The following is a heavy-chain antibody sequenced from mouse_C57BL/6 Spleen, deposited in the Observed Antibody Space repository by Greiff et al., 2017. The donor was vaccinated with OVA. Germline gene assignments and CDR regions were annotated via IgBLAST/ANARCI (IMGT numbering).Heavy chain of an antibody. CDR1: GYSITSGYY. J-gene: IGHJ3*01. Sequence: EVKVEESGPGLVKPSQSLSLTCSVTGYSITSGYYWNWIRQFPGNKLEWMGYISYDGSNNYNPSLKNRISITRDTSKNQFFLKLNSVTTEDTATYYCARDDYDAWFAYWGQGTLVTVSA. D-gene: IGHD2-4*01. CDR2: ISYDGSN. CDR3: ARDDYDAWFAY. V-gene: IGHV3-6*01.